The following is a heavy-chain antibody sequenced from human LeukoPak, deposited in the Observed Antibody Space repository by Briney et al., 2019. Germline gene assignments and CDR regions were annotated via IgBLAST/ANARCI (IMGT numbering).Heavy chain of an antibody. CDR3: AKDHGYRVNMVRGVTPYHYGMNV. CDR2: ISTDGKST. Sequence: AGGSLRLSCVASGFTFSNYWMLWVRQAPGKGLMWVSLISTDGKSTRYAESVKGRFSISRDNSKNILYLQMNSLRVEDTAVYYCAKDHGYRVNMVRGVTPYHYGMNVWGLGTTVIVSS. D-gene: IGHD3-10*01. CDR1: GFTFSNYW. J-gene: IGHJ6*02. V-gene: IGHV3-74*01.